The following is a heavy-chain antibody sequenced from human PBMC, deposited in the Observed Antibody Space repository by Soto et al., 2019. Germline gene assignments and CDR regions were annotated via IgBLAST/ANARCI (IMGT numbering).Heavy chain of an antibody. Sequence: PSETLSLTCTVSGGSISSYYWSWIRQPPGKGLEWIGYIYYSGSTNYNPSLKSRVTISVDTSKNQFSLKLSSVTAADTAVYYCARQSERTYYDFWSGPAYMDVWGKGTTVTVSS. V-gene: IGHV4-59*08. CDR1: GGSISSYY. J-gene: IGHJ6*03. D-gene: IGHD3-3*01. CDR3: ARQSERTYYDFWSGPAYMDV. CDR2: IYYSGST.